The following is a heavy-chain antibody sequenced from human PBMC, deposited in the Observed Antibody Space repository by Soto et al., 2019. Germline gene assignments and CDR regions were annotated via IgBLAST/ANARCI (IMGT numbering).Heavy chain of an antibody. J-gene: IGHJ6*02. D-gene: IGHD3-3*01. CDR1: GGSISDFY. CDR2: LYYTGST. Sequence: SETLSLTCNVSGGSISDFYWSWIRQSPGKRLEWIGYLYYTGSTNYNPALKSRVTISLDTSKNQFSLKLRSVTAADTAVYYCARGGGYDFRSSQAPPIDVWGQGTTVTVSS. V-gene: IGHV4-59*01. CDR3: ARGGGYDFRSSQAPPIDV.